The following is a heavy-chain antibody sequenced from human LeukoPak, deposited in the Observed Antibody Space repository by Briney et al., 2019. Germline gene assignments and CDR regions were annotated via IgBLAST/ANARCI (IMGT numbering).Heavy chain of an antibody. D-gene: IGHD2-21*02. J-gene: IGHJ4*02. CDR1: GFTFRSYD. CDR2: ISYDGSNK. V-gene: IGHV3-30*18. CDR3: AKDHREVTAIGVFDY. Sequence: GVTLRLFCAASGFTFRSYDMHCAPQAPAKAREEGAIISYDGSNKYYADSVKGRFTISRDNSKNTLYLQMNSLRAEDTAVYYCAKDHREVTAIGVFDYWGQGTLVTVSS.